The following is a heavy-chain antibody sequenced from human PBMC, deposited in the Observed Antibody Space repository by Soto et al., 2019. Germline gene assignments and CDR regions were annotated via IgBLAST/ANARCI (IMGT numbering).Heavy chain of an antibody. D-gene: IGHD2-15*01. CDR3: ARGPSGDDY. V-gene: IGHV4-59*01. Sequence: SETLSLTCNVSGVSLSNYYWSWIRQPPGKGLEWIGYIYYTGTINYNPSLKSRVTISVDTSKNQFSLKLNSVTAADTAVYYCARGPSGDDYWGQGTLVTVSS. CDR1: GVSLSNYY. CDR2: IYYTGTI. J-gene: IGHJ4*02.